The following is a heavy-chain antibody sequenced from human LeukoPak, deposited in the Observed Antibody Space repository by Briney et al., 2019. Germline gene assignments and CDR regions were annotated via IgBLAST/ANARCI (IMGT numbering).Heavy chain of an antibody. CDR1: GGGPFTYYS. V-gene: IGHV4-34*01. CDR2: VTHAAIL. D-gene: IGHD6-13*01. J-gene: IGHJ4*02. Sequence: PSETLSLTCAVSGGGPFTYYSWNWIRQSPGAGLEWVGEVTHAAILNYNPSLKGRIAISVDTSKNQVSLKLDSMTAADTAMYYCARGRGEAAGLDHWGQGTLVTVSS. CDR3: ARGRGEAAGLDH.